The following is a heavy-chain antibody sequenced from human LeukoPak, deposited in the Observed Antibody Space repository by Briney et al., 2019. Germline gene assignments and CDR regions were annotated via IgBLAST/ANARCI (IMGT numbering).Heavy chain of an antibody. D-gene: IGHD1-26*01. J-gene: IGHJ4*02. CDR3: ARESPRGSYFDY. CDR1: GGSISSYY. V-gene: IGHV4-38-2*02. Sequence: SETLSLTCTVSGGSISSYYWSWIRQPPGKGLEWIGSIYHSGSTYYNPSLKSRVTISVDTSKNQFSLKLSSVTAADTAVYYCARESPRGSYFDYWGQGTLVTVSS. CDR2: IYHSGST.